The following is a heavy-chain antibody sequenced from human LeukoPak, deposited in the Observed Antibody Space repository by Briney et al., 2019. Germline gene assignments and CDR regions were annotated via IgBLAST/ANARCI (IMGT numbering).Heavy chain of an antibody. CDR2: IYPGDSDT. CDR1: GYSFTSYW. V-gene: IGHV5-51*01. J-gene: IGHJ4*02. CDR3: ARPRGRYYDSIDY. D-gene: IGHD3-22*01. Sequence: GESLKISCQGSGYSFTSYWIGWVRQLPGKGLEWMGIIYPGDSDTRYSPSFQGQVTISADKSIRTAYLQWSSLKASDTAMYYCARPRGRYYDSIDYWGQGTLVTVSS.